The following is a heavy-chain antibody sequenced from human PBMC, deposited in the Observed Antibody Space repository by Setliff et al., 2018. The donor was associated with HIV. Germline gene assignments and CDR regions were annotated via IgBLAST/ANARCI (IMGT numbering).Heavy chain of an antibody. CDR2: IKQDGSEK. J-gene: IGHJ4*02. CDR1: GFTFSTYW. D-gene: IGHD1-26*01. V-gene: IGHV3-7*05. CDR3: ATDCAVVGGTGSLDS. Sequence: GGSLRLSCAASGFTFSTYWMSWVRQAPGKGLEWVANIKQDGSEKNYMDSVKGRFTISRDNAKNSLYPQMNSLRVEDTAVYYCATDCAVVGGTGSLDSWGQGTLVTVSS.